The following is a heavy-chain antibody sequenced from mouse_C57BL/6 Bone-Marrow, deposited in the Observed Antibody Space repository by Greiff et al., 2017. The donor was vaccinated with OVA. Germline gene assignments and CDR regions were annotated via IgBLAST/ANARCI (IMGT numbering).Heavy chain of an antibody. Sequence: VQLVESGAELVKPGASVKMSCKASGYTFTTYPIEWMKQNHGKSLEWIGNFHPYNDDTKYNEKFKGKATLTVEKSSSTVYLELSRLTSDDSAVYYCARGHYGSSYWYFDVWGTGTTVTVSS. D-gene: IGHD1-1*01. CDR2: FHPYNDDT. CDR1: GYTFTTYP. V-gene: IGHV1-47*01. J-gene: IGHJ1*03. CDR3: ARGHYGSSYWYFDV.